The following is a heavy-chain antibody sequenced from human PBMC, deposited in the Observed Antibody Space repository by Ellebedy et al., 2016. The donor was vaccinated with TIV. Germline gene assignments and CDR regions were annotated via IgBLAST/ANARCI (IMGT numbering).Heavy chain of an antibody. V-gene: IGHV3-7*01. CDR1: GFNFSHFW. CDR2: IHRDGSDK. CDR3: ARGRVPAS. Sequence: GGSLRLSXIASGFNFSHFWMNWVRQAPGKGLEWVATIHRDGSDKYYVDSVKGRFTISRDNAKNSFYLHMSSLRVEDTAVYYCARGRVPASWGQGTLVTVSS. D-gene: IGHD2-2*01. J-gene: IGHJ4*02.